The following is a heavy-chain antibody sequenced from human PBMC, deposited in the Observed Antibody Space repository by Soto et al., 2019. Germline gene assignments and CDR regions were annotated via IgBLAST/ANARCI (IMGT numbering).Heavy chain of an antibody. CDR1: GSMSSFY. J-gene: IGHJ6*03. CDR3: ARLDRPPGDYYYYMDV. Sequence: GSMSSFYWSWIRQPPGKGLEWIGYIYYNGNTNYSPSLKSRVTMSVDTSKNQFSLKLTSVTAADTAVYYCARLDRPPGDYYYYMDVWGKGTTVTVSS. D-gene: IGHD6-6*01. V-gene: IGHV4-59*08. CDR2: IYYNGNT.